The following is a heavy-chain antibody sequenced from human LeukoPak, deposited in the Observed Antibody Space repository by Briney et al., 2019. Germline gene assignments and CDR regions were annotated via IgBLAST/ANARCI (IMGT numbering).Heavy chain of an antibody. CDR2: INSDGSST. J-gene: IGHJ5*02. D-gene: IGHD4-11*01. V-gene: IGHV3-74*01. Sequence: GGSLRVSCAASGFAFSSYWMHWVRQAPGKGLVWVSRINSDGSSTTYADSVQGRFTISRDNAKNTLYLQMNSLRADDTAVYYCARSVYSYYANWFDPWGQGTLVTVSS. CDR1: GFAFSSYW. CDR3: ARSVYSYYANWFDP.